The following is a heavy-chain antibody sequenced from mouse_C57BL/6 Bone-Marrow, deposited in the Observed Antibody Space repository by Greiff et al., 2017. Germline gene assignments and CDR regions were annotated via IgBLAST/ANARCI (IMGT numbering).Heavy chain of an antibody. Sequence: VHLVESGPGLVAPSQSLSITCTVSGFSLTSYAISWVRQPPGKGLEWLGVIWTGGGTNYNSALKSRLSISKDNSKSQVFLKMNRLQTDDTARYCCARKGDYSNWAMDYWGQGTSVTVSS. J-gene: IGHJ4*01. CDR2: IWTGGGT. D-gene: IGHD2-5*01. CDR3: ARKGDYSNWAMDY. CDR1: GFSLTSYA. V-gene: IGHV2-9-1*01.